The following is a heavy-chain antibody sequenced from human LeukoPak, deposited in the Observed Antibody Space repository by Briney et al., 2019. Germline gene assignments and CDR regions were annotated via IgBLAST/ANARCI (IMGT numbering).Heavy chain of an antibody. V-gene: IGHV5-51*01. CDR1: GYSFTSYW. CDR3: ARHGRWELSGWAFDY. Sequence: GESLKISCKGSGYSFTSYWIGWVRQMPGKGLEWMGIIYPGDSDTRYSPSFQGQVTISADKSISTAYLQWSSLKASDTAMYYCARHGRWELSGWAFDYWGQGTLVTVSS. CDR2: IYPGDSDT. D-gene: IGHD3-16*02. J-gene: IGHJ4*02.